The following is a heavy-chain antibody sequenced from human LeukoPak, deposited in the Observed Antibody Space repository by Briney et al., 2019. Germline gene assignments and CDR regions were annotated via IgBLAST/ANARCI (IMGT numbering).Heavy chain of an antibody. D-gene: IGHD5-18*01. CDR1: GFTFNTYS. CDR2: IDSSGGYM. CDR3: ARGQYRYAVDY. V-gene: IGHV3-21*04. J-gene: IGHJ4*02. Sequence: GGSLRLSCEASGFTFNTYSMNWARQAPGKGLEWVSSIDSSGGYMFYADSVKGRFIISRDNAKDSLYLQMNSLRVEDTAVYYCARGQYRYAVDYWGQGTLVTVSS.